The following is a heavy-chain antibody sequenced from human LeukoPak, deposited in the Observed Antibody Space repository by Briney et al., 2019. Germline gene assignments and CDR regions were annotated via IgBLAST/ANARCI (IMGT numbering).Heavy chain of an antibody. CDR2: DGSNK. V-gene: IGHV3-30*18. Sequence: GGSLRLSCAASGFTFSSYAMHWVRQAPGKGLEWVAVDGSNKYYADSVKGRFTISRDNSKNTLFLQMNSLRAEDTAVYYCAKDLRTSGYYPYYFDYWGQGTLV. D-gene: IGHD3-22*01. CDR3: AKDLRTSGYYPYYFDY. J-gene: IGHJ4*02. CDR1: GFTFSSYA.